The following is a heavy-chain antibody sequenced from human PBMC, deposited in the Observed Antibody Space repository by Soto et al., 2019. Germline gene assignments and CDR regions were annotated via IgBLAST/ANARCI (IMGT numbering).Heavy chain of an antibody. CDR2: IYQTGST. D-gene: IGHD3-16*01. V-gene: IGHV4-4*02. J-gene: IGHJ5*02. Sequence: QVQLQESGPGLVKPSGTLSLTCAVSNGSITSGNWWSWVRQPPGKGLEWIGDIYQTGSTNYNPSLRSRVIFSVDTSKNNVALSLSSVTAADTAVYFCARVWGALAPIAGWFGPWGRGILVTVSS. CDR1: NGSITSGNW. CDR3: ARVWGALAPIAGWFGP.